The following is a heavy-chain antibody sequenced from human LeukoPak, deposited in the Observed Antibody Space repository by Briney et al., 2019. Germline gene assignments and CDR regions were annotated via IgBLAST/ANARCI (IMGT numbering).Heavy chain of an antibody. V-gene: IGHV1-18*01. J-gene: IGHJ6*03. CDR3: ASEVKVPAAIWGSYYMDV. CDR2: ISAYNGNT. Sequence: ASVKVSCKASGYTFTSYGISWVRQAPGQGLEWMGWISAYNGNTNYAQKLQGRVTMTTDTSTSTAYMELRSLRSDDTAVYYCASEVKVPAAIWGSYYMDVWGTGTTVTISS. D-gene: IGHD2-2*01. CDR1: GYTFTSYG.